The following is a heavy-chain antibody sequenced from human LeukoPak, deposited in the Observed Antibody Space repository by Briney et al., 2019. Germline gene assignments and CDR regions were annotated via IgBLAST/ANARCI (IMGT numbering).Heavy chain of an antibody. CDR2: IYYSGST. J-gene: IGHJ4*02. CDR1: GGSISSYY. V-gene: IGHV4-59*01. D-gene: IGHD3-16*02. CDR3: ARGSLARYYFDY. Sequence: SETLSLTCTVSGGSISSYYWSWIRQPPGKGLEWIGYIYYSGSTNYDPSLKSRVTISVDTSKNQFSLKLSSVTAADTAVYYCARGSLARYYFDYWGQGTLVTVSS.